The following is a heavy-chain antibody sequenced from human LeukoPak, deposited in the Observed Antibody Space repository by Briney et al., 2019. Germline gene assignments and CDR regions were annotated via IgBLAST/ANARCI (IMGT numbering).Heavy chain of an antibody. CDR3: AVGATHYHMDV. V-gene: IGHV4-59*08. J-gene: IGHJ6*03. CDR1: GGSIRGYY. D-gene: IGHD3-16*01. Sequence: PSETLSLTSTVSGGSIRGYYWSWVRQPPGKGLEWIAYIYYSGSTNYNPSLKSRVTISLDTSKNQFSLKLSSVTAADTAVYYCAVGATHYHMDVWGKGTTVTVSS. CDR2: IYYSGST.